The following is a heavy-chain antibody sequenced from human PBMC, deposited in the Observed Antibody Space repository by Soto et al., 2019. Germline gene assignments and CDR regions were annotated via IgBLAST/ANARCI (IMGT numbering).Heavy chain of an antibody. V-gene: IGHV4-34*01. D-gene: IGHD6-13*01. CDR3: ARGMRSSSWYNY. CDR1: GGSFSGYY. Sequence: KPSETLSLTCAVYGGSFSGYYWSWIRQPPGKGLEWIGEINHSGSTNYNPSLKSRVTISVDTSKNQFSLKLSSVTAADTAVYYCARGMRSSSWYNYWGQGTLVTVSS. CDR2: INHSGST. J-gene: IGHJ4*02.